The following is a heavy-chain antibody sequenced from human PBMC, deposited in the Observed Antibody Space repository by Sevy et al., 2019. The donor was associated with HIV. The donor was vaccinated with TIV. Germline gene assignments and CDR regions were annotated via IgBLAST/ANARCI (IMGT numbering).Heavy chain of an antibody. CDR1: GFTFSTYW. Sequence: GSLRLSCGASGFTFSTYWMHWVRQAPGKGLVWVARIYRDGSSIRYADFVKGRFTISRDNAKDTLYLHMNSLRAEETAVYYCAREGKYYDSGGSYTPFDYWGQGLLVTVSS. D-gene: IGHD3-22*01. CDR2: IYRDGSSI. V-gene: IGHV3-74*01. CDR3: AREGKYYDSGGSYTPFDY. J-gene: IGHJ4*02.